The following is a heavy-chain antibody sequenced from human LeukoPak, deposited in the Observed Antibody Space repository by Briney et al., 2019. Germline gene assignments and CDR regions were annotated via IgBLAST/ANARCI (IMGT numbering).Heavy chain of an antibody. D-gene: IGHD4-17*01. CDR2: INPSAGST. J-gene: IGHJ4*02. V-gene: IGHV1-46*01. Sequence: ASVKVSCKASGYSFTSHYMHWVRQAPGQGLEWMGIINPSAGSTNYAQKFQGRVTMTRDTSTSTVYMELSSLRSEDTAVYYCARDSGGHDYGDYVVRPFDYWGQGTLVTVSS. CDR1: GYSFTSHY. CDR3: ARDSGGHDYGDYVVRPFDY.